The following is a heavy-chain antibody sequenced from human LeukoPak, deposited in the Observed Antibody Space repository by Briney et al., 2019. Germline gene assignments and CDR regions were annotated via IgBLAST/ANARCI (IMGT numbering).Heavy chain of an antibody. CDR2: INIYGSNT. CDR1: GFTFSSYW. V-gene: IGHV3-74*01. J-gene: IGHJ4*02. CDR3: ARRVVGATCLDY. D-gene: IGHD1-26*01. Sequence: PGGSLRLSCSASGFTFSSYWMHWVRQAPGKGLVWVSRINIYGSNTSHANSVKDRFTSSRDKAQTTLYLQMNSLRAEDTAVYYCARRVVGATCLDYWGQGTLVTVSS.